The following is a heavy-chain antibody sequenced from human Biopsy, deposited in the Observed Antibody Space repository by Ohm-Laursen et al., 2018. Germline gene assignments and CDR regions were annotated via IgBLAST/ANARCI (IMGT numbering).Heavy chain of an antibody. J-gene: IGHJ5*02. CDR3: ARHPTGFWFDP. V-gene: IGHV4-39*01. Sequence: TLSLTCTVSGGSVSSNVAYWAWIRQPPGKGLESIGSIFYSGITYYNPSLQSRVTMSVDTSKNQFSLNLTSVTAADTAVYYCARHPTGFWFDPWGQGTPVIVSS. CDR1: GGSVSSNVAY. CDR2: IFYSGIT.